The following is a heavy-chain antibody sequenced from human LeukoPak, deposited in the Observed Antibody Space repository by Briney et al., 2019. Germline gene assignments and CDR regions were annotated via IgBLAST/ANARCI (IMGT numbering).Heavy chain of an antibody. CDR2: ISGYSGNT. Sequence: GASVKVSCKASGYTFSNHGITWVRKAPGQGLEWMGWISGYSGNTKSAQKFQGRLAMTRDTSTSTAYMELGSLTSEDTALYYCARGRVRFGEFSDAFDSWGQGTLITVSS. J-gene: IGHJ4*02. CDR1: GYTFSNHG. CDR3: ARGRVRFGEFSDAFDS. V-gene: IGHV1-18*04. D-gene: IGHD3-10*01.